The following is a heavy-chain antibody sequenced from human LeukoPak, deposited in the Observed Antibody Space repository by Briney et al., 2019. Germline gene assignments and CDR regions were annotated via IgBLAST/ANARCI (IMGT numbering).Heavy chain of an antibody. Sequence: SETLSLTCTVSGVSINSGGYYWSWIRQPPGKGLEWIGYIYHSGSTYYNPSLESRVTISIDRPKNQFSLELSSVTAADTAVYYCASGRGYCTNGVCYYYMDVWGKGTTVTVSS. CDR3: ASGRGYCTNGVCYYYMDV. J-gene: IGHJ6*03. D-gene: IGHD2-8*01. CDR1: GVSINSGGYY. V-gene: IGHV4-30-2*01. CDR2: IYHSGST.